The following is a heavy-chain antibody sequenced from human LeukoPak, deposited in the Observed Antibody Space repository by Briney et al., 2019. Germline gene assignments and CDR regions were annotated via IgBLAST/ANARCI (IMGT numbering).Heavy chain of an antibody. Sequence: PGGSLRLSCAASGFTFSNYWMNWVRQAPGKGLEWVSYISSSGSTIYYADSVKGRFTISRDNAKNSLYLQMNSLRAEDTAVYYCARDLALYRIDDYYDSSGYSGEYFQHWGQGTLVTVSS. D-gene: IGHD3-22*01. J-gene: IGHJ1*01. CDR3: ARDLALYRIDDYYDSSGYSGEYFQH. V-gene: IGHV3-48*04. CDR1: GFTFSNYW. CDR2: ISSSGSTI.